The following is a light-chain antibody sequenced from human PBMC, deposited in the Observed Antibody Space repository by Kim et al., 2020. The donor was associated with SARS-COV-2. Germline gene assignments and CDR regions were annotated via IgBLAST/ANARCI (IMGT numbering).Light chain of an antibody. CDR2: EVS. Sequence: SGSPGQSVTISCTGTSSDVGGYNYVSWYQQHPGKAPKLMIYEVSKRPSGVPDRFSGSKSGNTASLTVSGLQAEDAADYYCSSSGVFGGGTQLTVL. CDR1: SSDVGGYNY. J-gene: IGLJ2*01. CDR3: SSSGV. V-gene: IGLV2-8*01.